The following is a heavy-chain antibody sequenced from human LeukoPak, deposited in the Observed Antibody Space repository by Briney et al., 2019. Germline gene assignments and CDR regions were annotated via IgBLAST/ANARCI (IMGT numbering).Heavy chain of an antibody. CDR3: ARGPYTHYDSSGDYYNWFDP. D-gene: IGHD3-22*01. Sequence: ASVKVSCKASGYTFASYDINWVRQATGQGLEWMGWMNPNSGNTGYAQKFQGRVTITMNTSISTAYMELSSLTSEETAVYYCARGPYTHYDSSGDYYNWFDPWGQGTLVTVSS. J-gene: IGHJ5*02. CDR2: MNPNSGNT. V-gene: IGHV1-8*03. CDR1: GYTFASYD.